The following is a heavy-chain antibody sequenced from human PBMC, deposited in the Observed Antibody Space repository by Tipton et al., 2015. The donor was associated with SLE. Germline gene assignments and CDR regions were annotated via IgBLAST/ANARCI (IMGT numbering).Heavy chain of an antibody. Sequence: SLRLSCAASGFTFSSYSMNWVRQAPGKGLEWVSYISSSSSTIYYADSVKGRFTISRDNAKNSLYLQMNSLRAEDTAVYYCARPTNHGSSLDFQHWGQGTLVTVSS. CDR3: ARPTNHGSSLDFQH. CDR2: ISSSSSTI. J-gene: IGHJ1*01. V-gene: IGHV3-48*01. D-gene: IGHD6-13*01. CDR1: GFTFSSYS.